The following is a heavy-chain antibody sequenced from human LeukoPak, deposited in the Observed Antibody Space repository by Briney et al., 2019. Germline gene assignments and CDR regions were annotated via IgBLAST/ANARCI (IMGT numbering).Heavy chain of an antibody. CDR3: ARWYCTSTTCYVDQ. CDR2: IYYSGST. V-gene: IGHV4-61*01. Sequence: SETLSLTCTVSGGSVSSGSYYWSWIRQPPGTGLEWIGYIYYSGSTNYIPSLKSRVTISVDTSKNQFSLKLSSVTAADTAVYYCARWYCTSTTCYVDQWGQGTLVTVSS. D-gene: IGHD2-2*01. J-gene: IGHJ4*02. CDR1: GGSVSSGSYY.